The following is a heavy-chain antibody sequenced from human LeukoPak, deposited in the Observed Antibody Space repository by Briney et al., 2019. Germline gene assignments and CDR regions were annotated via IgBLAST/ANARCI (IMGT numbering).Heavy chain of an antibody. D-gene: IGHD3-3*01. CDR1: GFSFSKYW. V-gene: IGHV3-7*03. J-gene: IGHJ4*02. Sequence: GGSLRLSCAASGFSFSKYWMSWVRQAPRKGLEWVANIKQDGSETYYVDSVKGRFTISRDNVKNSLYLQMNSLRAEDTAVYYCARDPAKFWSGHDYWGQGTLVTVSS. CDR3: ARDPAKFWSGHDY. CDR2: IKQDGSET.